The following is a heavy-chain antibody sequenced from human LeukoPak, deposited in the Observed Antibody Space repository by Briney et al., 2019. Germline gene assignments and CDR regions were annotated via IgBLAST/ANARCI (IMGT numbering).Heavy chain of an antibody. CDR2: FDPEDGET. CDR1: GYTLTELS. J-gene: IGHJ5*02. CDR3: ATSERITMVRPLPFDP. Sequence: ASVKVSCKVSGYTLTELSMHWVRQAHGKGLEWMGGFDPEDGETIYAQKFQGRVTMTEDTSTDTAYMELSSLRSEDTAVYYCATSERITMVRPLPFDPWGQGTLVTVSS. V-gene: IGHV1-24*01. D-gene: IGHD3-10*01.